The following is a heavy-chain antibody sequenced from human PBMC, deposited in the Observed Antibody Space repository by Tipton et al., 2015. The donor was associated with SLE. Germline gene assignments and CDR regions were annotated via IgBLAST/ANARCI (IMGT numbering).Heavy chain of an antibody. CDR1: GYTFTGYY. CDR2: INPNSGGT. V-gene: IGHV1-2*02. D-gene: IGHD3-10*01. Sequence: QSGAEVKKPGASVKVSCKASGYTFTGYYMHWVRQAPGQGLEWMGWINPNSGGTNYAQKFQGRVTMTRDTSISTAYMELSRLRSDDTAVYYCARDDYGSGQNWFDPWGQGILVTVSS. J-gene: IGHJ5*02. CDR3: ARDDYGSGQNWFDP.